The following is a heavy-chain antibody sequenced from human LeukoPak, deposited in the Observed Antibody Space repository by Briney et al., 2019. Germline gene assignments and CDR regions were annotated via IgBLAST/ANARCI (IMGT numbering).Heavy chain of an antibody. CDR3: ARGADPCGGDCYDAYWYFDL. CDR2: IIPIFGTA. J-gene: IGHJ2*01. D-gene: IGHD2-21*02. Sequence: ASVKVSCKASGGTFSSYAISWVRQAPGQGLEWIGGIIPIFGTANYAQKFQGRVTITTDESTSTAYMELSGLRSEDTAVYYCARGADPCGGDCYDAYWYFDLWGRGTLVTVSS. CDR1: GGTFSSYA. V-gene: IGHV1-69*05.